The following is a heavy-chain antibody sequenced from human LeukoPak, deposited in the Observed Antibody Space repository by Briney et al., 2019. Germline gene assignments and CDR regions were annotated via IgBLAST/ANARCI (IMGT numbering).Heavy chain of an antibody. V-gene: IGHV3-66*01. CDR3: AKATTVTYTTPFDF. J-gene: IGHJ4*02. CDR2: LYSGGTT. Sequence: GGSLRLSCAASGFTFSSYSMNWVRQAPGKGLEWVSVLYSGGTTSYADSVKGRFTISRDSFNDTLYLQMNNLRAEDTALYYCAKATTVTYTTPFDFWGQGILVIVSS. D-gene: IGHD4-17*01. CDR1: GFTFSSYS.